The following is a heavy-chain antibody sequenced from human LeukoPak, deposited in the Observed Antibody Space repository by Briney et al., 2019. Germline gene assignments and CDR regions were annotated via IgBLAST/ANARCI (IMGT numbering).Heavy chain of an antibody. CDR2: IKGDGSEK. J-gene: IGHJ4*02. CDR1: GFTFSSYW. V-gene: IGHV3-7*01. D-gene: IGHD3-16*01. Sequence: GGSLRLSCAASGFTFSSYWMTWARQAPGKGLEWVANIKGDGSEKNFVDSVKGRFSISRDNAKNSLYLQMNNLRAEDTAVYCCARGGHVDYCGQGIMVTVSS. CDR3: ARGGHVDY.